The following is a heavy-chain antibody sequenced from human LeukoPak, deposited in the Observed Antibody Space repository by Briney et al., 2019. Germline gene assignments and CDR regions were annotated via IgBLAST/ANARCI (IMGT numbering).Heavy chain of an antibody. CDR1: GGSISSYY. CDR2: IYTSGST. V-gene: IGHV4-4*07. Sequence: SETLSLTCTVSGGSISSYYWSWIRQPAGKGLEWIGRIYTSGSTNYNPSLKSRVTMSVDTSKNQFSLKLSSVTAADTAVYYCARDRGYRFLNWFDPWGQGTLVTVSS. J-gene: IGHJ5*02. D-gene: IGHD5-24*01. CDR3: ARDRGYRFLNWFDP.